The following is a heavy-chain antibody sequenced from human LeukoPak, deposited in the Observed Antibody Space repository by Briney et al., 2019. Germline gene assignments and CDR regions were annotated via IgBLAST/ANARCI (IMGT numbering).Heavy chain of an antibody. J-gene: IGHJ4*02. CDR3: ARASYYYDSSGYLGHPRLFDY. CDR1: GGSISSGGYY. Sequence: SETLSLTCTVSGGSISSGGYYWSWIRQPPGKGLEWIGYIYHSGSTYYNPSLKSRVTISVDRSKNQFSLKLSSVTAADTAVYYCARASYYYDSSGYLGHPRLFDYWGQGTLVTVSS. CDR2: IYHSGST. V-gene: IGHV4-30-2*01. D-gene: IGHD3-22*01.